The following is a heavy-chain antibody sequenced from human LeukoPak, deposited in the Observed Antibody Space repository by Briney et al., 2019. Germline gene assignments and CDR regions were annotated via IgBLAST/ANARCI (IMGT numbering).Heavy chain of an antibody. CDR3: ARGRIFDV. J-gene: IGHJ3*01. V-gene: IGHV5-51*01. CDR2: IYPGDSDT. CDR1: GYMFTDYW. Sequence: GESLKISCEGSGYMFTDYWIAWVRQMPGKGLEWMGIIYPGDSDTRYSPSFLGQVTISADKSISTAYLHWSSLKASDTAMYYCARGRIFDVWGQGTMVTVSS.